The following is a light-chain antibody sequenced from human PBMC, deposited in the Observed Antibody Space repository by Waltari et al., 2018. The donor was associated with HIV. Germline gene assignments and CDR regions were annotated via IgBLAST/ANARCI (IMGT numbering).Light chain of an antibody. V-gene: IGLV5-45*01. CDR2: YKSDSDR. J-gene: IGLJ3*02. Sequence: QAVLTQPASLSASPGTSASLTCSLRSGIHVDTYRIYWSQPKPGSPPQYLLKYKSDSDRQQGSGVPSRFSGSKDASANAGILLISGLQSEDEADYYCMIWHSSAWVFGGGTKLTVL. CDR3: MIWHSSAWV. CDR1: SGIHVDTYR.